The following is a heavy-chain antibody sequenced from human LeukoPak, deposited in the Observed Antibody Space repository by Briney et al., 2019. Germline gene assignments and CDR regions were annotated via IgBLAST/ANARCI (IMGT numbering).Heavy chain of an antibody. D-gene: IGHD3-10*01. CDR1: GDSISSGGYS. V-gene: IGHV4-30-2*01. J-gene: IGHJ4*02. CDR3: AREPYGYFDY. CDR2: VYHSGST. Sequence: SETLSLTCAVSGDSISSGGYSWSWIRQPPGKGLEWIGYVYHSGSTYYNPSLKSRLTISVDRSKNQFSLKLSSVTAADTAVYYCAREPYGYFDYWGQGTLVTVSS.